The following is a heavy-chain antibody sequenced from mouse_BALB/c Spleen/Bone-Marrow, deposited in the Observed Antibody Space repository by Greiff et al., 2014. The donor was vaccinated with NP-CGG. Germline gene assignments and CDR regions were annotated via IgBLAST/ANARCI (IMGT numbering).Heavy chain of an antibody. D-gene: IGHD4-1*01. CDR3: ARWEYYAMDY. J-gene: IGHJ4*01. CDR2: IGPANGNT. V-gene: IGHV14-3*02. CDR1: GFNIKDTY. Sequence: VQLQQSGAELVKPGASVKLSCTASGFNIKDTYMHWVKQRPEQGLEWIGRIGPANGNTKYDPKFQGKATITADTSSNTAYLQLSSLTSEDTAVYYCARWEYYAMDYWGQGTSFTVSS.